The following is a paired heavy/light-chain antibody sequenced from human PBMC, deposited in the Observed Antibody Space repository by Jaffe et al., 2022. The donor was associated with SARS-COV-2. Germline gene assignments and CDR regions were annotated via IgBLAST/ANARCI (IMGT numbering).Heavy chain of an antibody. D-gene: IGHD3-10*01. Sequence: QVQLQESGSGLVKPSQTLSLTCTVSGGSIFSGGYYWSWIRQHPGKGLEWIGYIYYTGSTYYNPSLKSRVTMSVDTSKNQFSLKLSSVTAADTAVYYCARRVRVRGADYWGQGTLVTVSP. CDR1: GGSIFSGGYY. V-gene: IGHV4-31*03. CDR2: IYYTGST. J-gene: IGHJ4*02. CDR3: ARRVRVRGADY.
Light chain of an antibody. J-gene: IGLJ2*01. CDR2: DAN. V-gene: IGLV2-8*01. Sequence: QSALTQPPSASGSPGQSVTISCTGTSSDIGGNNHVSWYQQHPGKAPKLMIYDANKRPSGVPDRFSGSKSGNTASLTVSGLQAEDEADYYCSSYADSNNFDVLFGGGTKLTVL. CDR1: SSDIGGNNH. CDR3: SSYADSNNFDVL.